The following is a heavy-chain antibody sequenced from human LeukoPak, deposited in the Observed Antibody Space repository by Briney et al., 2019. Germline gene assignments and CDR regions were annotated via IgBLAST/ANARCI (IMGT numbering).Heavy chain of an antibody. J-gene: IGHJ3*02. V-gene: IGHV3-23*01. CDR1: GFTFSSYS. CDR3: AKGLAHSGGADAIDI. Sequence: GGSLRLSCAASGFTFSSYSMNWVRQAPGKGLYWVSAISGDGYTTYYADSVKGRFTISRDNSENTLYLQMNSLRAEDTAVYYCAKGLAHSGGADAIDIWGQGTMVIVSS. D-gene: IGHD6-19*01. CDR2: ISGDGYTT.